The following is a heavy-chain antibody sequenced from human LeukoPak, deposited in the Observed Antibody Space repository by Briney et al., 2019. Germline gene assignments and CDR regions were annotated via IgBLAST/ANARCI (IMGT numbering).Heavy chain of an antibody. CDR1: GGTFSSYA. CDR3: ARAGEQIGYYFDY. D-gene: IGHD4-17*01. Sequence: SVKVSCKASGGTFSSYAISWVRQAPGQGLEWMGGIIPIFGTANYAQKFQGRVTITTDKSTSTAYMELSSLRSEDTAVYYCARAGEQIGYYFDYWGQGTLVTVSS. J-gene: IGHJ4*02. CDR2: IIPIFGTA. V-gene: IGHV1-69*05.